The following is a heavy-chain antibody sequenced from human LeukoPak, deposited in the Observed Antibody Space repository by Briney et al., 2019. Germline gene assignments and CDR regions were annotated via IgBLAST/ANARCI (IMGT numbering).Heavy chain of an antibody. V-gene: IGHV4-39*01. Sequence: SETLSLTCTVSGGSISSSNDYWGWVRQPQGKGLEWIVTIYHIGGTHYNPSLKSRATMSVDTSKNQFSLKLSSVTAADTAVYYCARQAEAMDVWGQGTTVTVSS. D-gene: IGHD6-19*01. CDR2: IYHIGGT. CDR1: GGSISSSNDY. J-gene: IGHJ6*02. CDR3: ARQAEAMDV.